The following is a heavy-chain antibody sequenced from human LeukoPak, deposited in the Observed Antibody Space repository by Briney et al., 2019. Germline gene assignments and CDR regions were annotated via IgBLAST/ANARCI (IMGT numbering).Heavy chain of an antibody. CDR2: IIPIFGIA. CDR3: ARSYYYGSGSYPLDY. D-gene: IGHD3-10*01. CDR1: GGTFSSYA. J-gene: IGHJ4*02. Sequence: GASVKVSCKASGGTFSSYAISWVRQAPGQGLEWMGRIIPIFGIANYAQKFQGRVTITADKSTSTAYMELSSLRSEDTAAYYCARSYYYGSGSYPLDYWGQGTLVTVSS. V-gene: IGHV1-69*04.